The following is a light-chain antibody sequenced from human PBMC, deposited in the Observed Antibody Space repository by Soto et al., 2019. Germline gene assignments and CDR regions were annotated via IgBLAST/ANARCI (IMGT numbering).Light chain of an antibody. CDR3: QQDSSWPLT. CDR2: GAS. J-gene: IGKJ4*01. CDR1: QDIRSS. Sequence: ERVMTKSPATLSVSPGERVTLSCRASQDIRSSLAWYQQKPGQAPRLLIYGASIRATGVPATFSGSGSGTEFTLSISSLQAEHLGVYYCQQDSSWPLTFGGGTKVDIK. V-gene: IGKV3-15*01.